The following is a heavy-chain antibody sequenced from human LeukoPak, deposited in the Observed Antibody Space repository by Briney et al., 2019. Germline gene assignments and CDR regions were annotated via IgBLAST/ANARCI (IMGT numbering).Heavy chain of an antibody. CDR3: ARAGVYGDYTDY. D-gene: IGHD4-17*01. V-gene: IGHV3-21*01. Sequence: GGSLRLSCAASGFSFSTYSMNWVRQAPGKGLEWVSSISGSSTYIYYADSVKGRFTISRDNAKNSLYLQMNSLRAEDTAVYYCARAGVYGDYTDYWGQGTLVTVSS. J-gene: IGHJ4*02. CDR1: GFSFSTYS. CDR2: ISGSSTYI.